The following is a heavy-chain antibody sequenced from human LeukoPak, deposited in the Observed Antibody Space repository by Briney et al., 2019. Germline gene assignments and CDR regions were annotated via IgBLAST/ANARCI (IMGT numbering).Heavy chain of an antibody. CDR2: ISSSGSTI. Sequence: GGSLRLSCAASGFTFSSYEMNWVRQAPGKGLEWVSYISSSGSTIYYADSVTGRFTISRDNAKNSLYLQMNSLRAEDTAVYYCARGIGIAAAGRLFDYWGQGTLVTVSS. D-gene: IGHD6-13*01. CDR3: ARGIGIAAAGRLFDY. CDR1: GFTFSSYE. J-gene: IGHJ4*02. V-gene: IGHV3-48*03.